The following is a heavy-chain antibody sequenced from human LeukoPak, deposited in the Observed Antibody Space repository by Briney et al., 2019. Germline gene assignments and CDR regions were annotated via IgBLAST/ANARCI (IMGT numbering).Heavy chain of an antibody. CDR3: ARVLTVGAYFDY. Sequence: ASVKVSCKTSGYTFTAYGISWVRQAPGQGLEWMGWISAYNGDTKYAPELQGRVTMTTDTSTSTAYMELRSLRSDDTAVYYCARVLTVGAYFDYWGQGTLVTVSS. CDR2: ISAYNGDT. V-gene: IGHV1-18*01. CDR1: GYTFTAYG. D-gene: IGHD1-26*01. J-gene: IGHJ4*02.